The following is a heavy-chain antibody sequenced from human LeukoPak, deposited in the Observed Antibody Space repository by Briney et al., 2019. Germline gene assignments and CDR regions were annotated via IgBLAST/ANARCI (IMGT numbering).Heavy chain of an antibody. J-gene: IGHJ4*02. CDR3: ARDLKTAMDYFDY. Sequence: SCKASGGTFSSYAFSWVRQAPGQGLEWVAIISYDGSKKYYADSVKGRFTISRDNSKNTLFLQMNSLRPEDTAVYYCARDLKTAMDYFDYWGQGALVTVSS. D-gene: IGHD2-2*01. CDR1: GGTFSSYA. V-gene: IGHV3-30*16. CDR2: ISYDGSKK.